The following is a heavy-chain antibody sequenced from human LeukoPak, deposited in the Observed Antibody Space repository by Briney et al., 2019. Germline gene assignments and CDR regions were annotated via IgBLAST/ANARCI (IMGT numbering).Heavy chain of an antibody. D-gene: IGHD2-8*01. CDR1: GFTFSSYE. CDR2: ISASGTSP. J-gene: IGHJ4*02. CDR3: AKGSIMLWV. Sequence: GGSLRLSCAASGFTFSSYEMNWVRQAPGKGLEWVSSISASGTSPYYTDSVKGRLTISRDTSKNTLSLQMNSLRVDDTAVYYCAKGSIMLWVGGQGTLVTVSS. V-gene: IGHV3-23*01.